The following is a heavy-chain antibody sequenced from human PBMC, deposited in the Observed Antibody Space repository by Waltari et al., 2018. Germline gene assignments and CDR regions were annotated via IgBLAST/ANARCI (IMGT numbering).Heavy chain of an antibody. CDR1: GGTFSSYA. D-gene: IGHD2-21*02. CDR2: ISPILGTA. Sequence: QVQLVQSGAEVKKPGSSVKVSCKASGGTFSSYAISWVRQAPGQGLEWMGGISPILGTANYAQKFQGGVTITADESTSTAYRELSSLRSEDTAVYYCARPVLCGGDCYGAFDSWGQGTMVTVSS. CDR3: ARPVLCGGDCYGAFDS. V-gene: IGHV1-69*12. J-gene: IGHJ3*02.